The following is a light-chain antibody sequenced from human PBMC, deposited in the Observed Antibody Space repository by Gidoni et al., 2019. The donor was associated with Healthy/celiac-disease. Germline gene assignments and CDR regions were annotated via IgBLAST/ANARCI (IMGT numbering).Light chain of an antibody. CDR3: QQRSNWPSLT. CDR2: DAS. Sequence: EIVLPQSPATMSLSPGDRATLSCRASQSVSSSLAWYQQQPGQAPRLLIYDASKSATGIPAWFSGSGSGTDFTLTISSLVPEDFSVYYCQQRSNWPSLTFGGGTKVEIK. CDR1: QSVSSS. J-gene: IGKJ4*01. V-gene: IGKV3-11*01.